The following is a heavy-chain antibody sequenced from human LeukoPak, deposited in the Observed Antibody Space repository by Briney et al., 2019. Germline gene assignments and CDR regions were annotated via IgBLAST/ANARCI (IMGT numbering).Heavy chain of an antibody. CDR2: IYYSGST. CDR3: ARALRVVPAAKGYFQH. D-gene: IGHD2-2*01. CDR1: GGSFSGYY. J-gene: IGHJ1*01. V-gene: IGHV4-34*01. Sequence: SETLSLTCAVYGGSFSGYYWSWIRQPPGKGLEWIGSIYYSGSTYYNPSLKSRVTISVDTSKNQFSLKLSSVTAADTAVYYCARALRVVPAAKGYFQHWGQGTLVTVSS.